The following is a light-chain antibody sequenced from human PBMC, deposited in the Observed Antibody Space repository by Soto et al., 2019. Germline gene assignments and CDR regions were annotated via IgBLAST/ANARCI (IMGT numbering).Light chain of an antibody. V-gene: IGKV3-15*01. J-gene: IGKJ1*01. CDR1: QSVNSN. Sequence: EIVMTQSPATVSVSLLERVTLSCRTSQSVNSNLAWYQQKPGQAPRLLIYRASTRATGIPARFSGSGSGTEFTLTISSLQSEDFAVYYCQQYNNWPRTFGQGTKVDI. CDR2: RAS. CDR3: QQYNNWPRT.